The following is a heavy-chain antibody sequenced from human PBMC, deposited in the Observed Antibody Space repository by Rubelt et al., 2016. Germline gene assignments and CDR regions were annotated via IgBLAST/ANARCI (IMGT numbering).Heavy chain of an antibody. CDR2: ISTSSTYI. D-gene: IGHD5-24*01. V-gene: IGHV3-21*06. CDR1: GFTFSSYT. J-gene: IGHJ4*02. Sequence: EVQLVESGGGLVKPGGSLRLSCEASGFTFSSYTMNWVRQAPGKGLEWVPSISTSSTYIYYADSVKGRFTISRDNAKNSLYLQMNSLLAEDTAVYYCARDFGWLRGAFDYWGQGTLVTVSS. CDR3: ARDFGWLRGAFDY.